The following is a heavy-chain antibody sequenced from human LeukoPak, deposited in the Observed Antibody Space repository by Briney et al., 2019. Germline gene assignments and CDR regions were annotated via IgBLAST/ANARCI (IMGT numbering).Heavy chain of an antibody. J-gene: IGHJ4*02. CDR1: GYTFTSYY. D-gene: IGHD3-22*01. V-gene: IGHV1-46*01. CDR3: ARLGDSRQRVLHY. CDR2: INPSGSRT. Sequence: AASVKVSCKASGYTFTSYYIHWVRQAPGQGLEWMGIINPSGSRTSYAQKFQGRVNMTRDMSTSTVYMELSSLRSEDTAVYYCARLGDSRQRVLHYWGQGTLVTVSS.